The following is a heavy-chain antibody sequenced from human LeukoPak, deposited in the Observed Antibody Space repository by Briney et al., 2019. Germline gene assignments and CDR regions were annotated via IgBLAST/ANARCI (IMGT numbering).Heavy chain of an antibody. J-gene: IGHJ4*02. CDR3: ASATAEEYYFAY. Sequence: SQTLSLTCAVSGGSISSGGYSWSWIRQPPGKGLEWIGEINHSGSTNYNPSLKSRVTISVDTSKNQFSLKLSSVTAADTAVCYCASATAEEYYFAYWGQETRVTVPS. CDR1: GGSISSGGYS. CDR2: INHSGST. V-gene: IGHV4-30-2*01.